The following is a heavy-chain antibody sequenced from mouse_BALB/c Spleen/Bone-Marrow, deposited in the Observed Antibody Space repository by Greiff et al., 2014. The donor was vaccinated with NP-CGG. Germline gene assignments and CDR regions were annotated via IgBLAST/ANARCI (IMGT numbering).Heavy chain of an antibody. CDR2: IDPSDSYT. CDR3: ARYGGYFPWFAY. D-gene: IGHD2-3*01. CDR1: GYTFTSYW. J-gene: IGHJ3*01. V-gene: IGHV1-69*02. Sequence: VQLQQSGAELVKPGASVKLSCKASGYTFTSYWMHWVKQRPGQGPEWIGEIDPSDSYTNCNQKFKGKATLTVDKSSSTAYMQLSSLTSEDSAVYYCARYGGYFPWFAYWGQGTLVTVSA.